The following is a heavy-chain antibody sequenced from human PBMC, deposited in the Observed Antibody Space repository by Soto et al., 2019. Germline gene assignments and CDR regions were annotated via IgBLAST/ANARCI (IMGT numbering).Heavy chain of an antibody. CDR3: ARDRYYYDSSGYLFDY. V-gene: IGHV4-4*07. CDR1: GGSISSYY. CDR2: IYTSGST. Sequence: PSETLSLTCTVSGGSISSYYWSWIRQPAGKGLEWIGRIYTSGSTNYNPSLKSRVTTSVDTSKNQFSLKLSSVTAADTAVYYCARDRYYYDSSGYLFDYWGQGTLVTVSS. J-gene: IGHJ4*02. D-gene: IGHD3-22*01.